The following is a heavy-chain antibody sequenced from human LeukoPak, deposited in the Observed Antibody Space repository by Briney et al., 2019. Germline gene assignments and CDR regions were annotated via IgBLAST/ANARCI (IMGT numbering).Heavy chain of an antibody. V-gene: IGHV3-30*18. Sequence: QPGGSLRLSCAASGFTFSSYGMHWVRQAPGKGLEWVAVISYDGSNKYYADSVKGRFTISRDNSKNTLYLQMNSLRAEDTAVYYCAKDNTGYYGSGSYYYNWFDPWGQGTLVTISS. CDR3: AKDNTGYYGSGSYYYNWFDP. D-gene: IGHD3-10*01. CDR2: ISYDGSNK. CDR1: GFTFSSYG. J-gene: IGHJ5*02.